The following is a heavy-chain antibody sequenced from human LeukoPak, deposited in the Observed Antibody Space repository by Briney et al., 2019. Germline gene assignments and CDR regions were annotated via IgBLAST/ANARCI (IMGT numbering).Heavy chain of an antibody. D-gene: IGHD1-26*01. Sequence: PGGSLRLSCAASGSTFDNYAMHWVRQAPGKGLEWVSGISWNSGSIGYADSVKGRFTISRDNAKNSLYLQMNSLRAEDTAVYYCAKGQSGTYPRVHFDYWGQGTLVTVSS. V-gene: IGHV3-9*01. CDR3: AKGQSGTYPRVHFDY. J-gene: IGHJ4*02. CDR1: GSTFDNYA. CDR2: ISWNSGSI.